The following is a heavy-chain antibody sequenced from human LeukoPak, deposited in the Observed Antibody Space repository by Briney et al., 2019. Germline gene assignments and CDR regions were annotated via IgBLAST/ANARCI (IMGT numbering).Heavy chain of an antibody. Sequence: GSLRLSCAASGFSFSTYSMTWVRQAPGKGLDWVSYISGSSSTIFYADSVKGRFTISRDNAKNSLYLQMNSLRDEDTAVYYCARGHYSRNDYWGQGTLVTVSS. CDR1: GFSFSTYS. CDR2: ISGSSSTI. D-gene: IGHD6-13*01. V-gene: IGHV3-48*02. J-gene: IGHJ4*02. CDR3: ARGHYSRNDY.